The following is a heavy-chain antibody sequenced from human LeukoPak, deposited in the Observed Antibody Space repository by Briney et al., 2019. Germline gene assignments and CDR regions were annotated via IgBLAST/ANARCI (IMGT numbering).Heavy chain of an antibody. CDR2: IIPISNTA. J-gene: IGHJ4*02. Sequence: SVKVSCKASGGTFSSYAISWVRLAPGQGLEWMGGIIPISNTANYAQKFQGRVTMATDTSTNTAQMELRSLRSDDTAVYYCARGPSHYFGAGSAPKDFDYWGQGTLVIVSS. CDR3: ARGPSHYFGAGSAPKDFDY. V-gene: IGHV1-69*05. CDR1: GGTFSSYA. D-gene: IGHD3-10*01.